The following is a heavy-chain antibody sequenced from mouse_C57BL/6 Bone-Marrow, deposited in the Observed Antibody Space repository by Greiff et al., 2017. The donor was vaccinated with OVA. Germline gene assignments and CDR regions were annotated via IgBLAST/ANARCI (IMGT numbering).Heavy chain of an antibody. CDR3: VRHGLGRFNWYFDV. CDR1: GFSFNTYA. D-gene: IGHD4-1*01. J-gene: IGHJ1*03. CDR2: IRSKSNNYAT. V-gene: IGHV10-1*01. Sequence: EVQLVESGGGLVQPKGSLKLSCAASGFSFNTYAMNWVRQAPGKGLEWVARIRSKSNNYATYYADSVKDRFTISRDDSESMLYLQMNILKTDDTAMYYCVRHGLGRFNWYFDVWGTGTTVTVSS.